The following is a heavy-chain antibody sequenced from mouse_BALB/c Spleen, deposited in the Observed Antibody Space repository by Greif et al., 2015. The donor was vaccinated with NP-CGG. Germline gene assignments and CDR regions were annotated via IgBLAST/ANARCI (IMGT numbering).Heavy chain of an antibody. V-gene: IGHV1-9*01. CDR1: GYTFSSYW. CDR3: ARGDGQYYFDY. D-gene: IGHD2-3*01. Sequence: VKLLESGAELMKPGASVKISCKATGYTFSSYWIEWVKQRPGHGLEWIGEILPGSGSTNYNEKFKGKATFTADTSSNTAYMQLSSLTSEDSAVYYCARGDGQYYFDYWGQGTTLTVSS. CDR2: ILPGSGST. J-gene: IGHJ2*01.